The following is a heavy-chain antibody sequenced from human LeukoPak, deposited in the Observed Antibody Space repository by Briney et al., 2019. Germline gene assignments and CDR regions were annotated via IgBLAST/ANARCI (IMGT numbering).Heavy chain of an antibody. D-gene: IGHD5-18*01. CDR3: ARWAGVTDQ. V-gene: IGHV3-7*01. CDR2: IKQDGSVE. Sequence: PAGSLRLSCAASGFTFENYWMSWVRQVPRKGPEWVANIKQDGSVEHYLDSVKGRFTISRDNAKNSLFLQMNSLIAEDTAVYYCARWAGVTDQWGQGTLVTVSS. J-gene: IGHJ4*02. CDR1: GFTFENYW.